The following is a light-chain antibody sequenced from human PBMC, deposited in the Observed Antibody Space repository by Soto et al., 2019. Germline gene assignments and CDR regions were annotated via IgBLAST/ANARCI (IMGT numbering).Light chain of an antibody. CDR1: QGIRGW. J-gene: IGKJ1*01. CDR2: ATS. V-gene: IGKV1D-16*01. Sequence: DIKMTQSPSSLSAFIGDRVTITCRASQGIRGWLAWYQLKPGKAPKSLIYATSTLQDGVPSRFSGNGSGTAFTLTISSLQPDDFATYYCQQYNSYPWTFGQGTKVDIK. CDR3: QQYNSYPWT.